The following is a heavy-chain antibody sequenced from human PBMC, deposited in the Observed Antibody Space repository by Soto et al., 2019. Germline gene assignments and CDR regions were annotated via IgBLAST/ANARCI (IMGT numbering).Heavy chain of an antibody. CDR3: ATAYSVADAFDI. CDR2: FDPEDGET. Sequence: ASVKVSCKVSGYTLTELSMHWVRQAPGKGLEWMGGFDPEDGETIYAQKFQGRVTMTEDTSTDTAYMELSSLRSEDTAVYYCATAYSVADAFDIWGQGTMVTVSS. V-gene: IGHV1-24*01. CDR1: GYTLTELS. J-gene: IGHJ3*02. D-gene: IGHD5-18*01.